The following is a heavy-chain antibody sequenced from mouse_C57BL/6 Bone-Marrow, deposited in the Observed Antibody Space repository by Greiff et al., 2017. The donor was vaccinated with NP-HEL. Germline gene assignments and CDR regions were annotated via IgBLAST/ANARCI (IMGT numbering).Heavy chain of an antibody. V-gene: IGHV1-15*01. CDR2: IDPETGGT. Sequence: QVQLQQSGAELVRPGASVTLSCKASGYTFTDYEMHWVKQTPVHGLEWIGAIDPETGGTAYNQKFKGKAILTADKSSSTAYMELRSLTSEDSAVYYCTRGGYYYGSSYVGYFDVWGTGTTVTVSS. CDR3: TRGGYYYGSSYVGYFDV. CDR1: GYTFTDYE. D-gene: IGHD1-1*01. J-gene: IGHJ1*03.